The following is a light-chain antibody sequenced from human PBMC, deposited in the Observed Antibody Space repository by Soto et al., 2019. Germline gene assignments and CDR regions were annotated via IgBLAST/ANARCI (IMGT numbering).Light chain of an antibody. Sequence: EIVLTQSPATLSLSPGERATLSCRASQSVSGHLAWYQQKPAQAPRLLIYDASNRATGIPARFSGSGSETDFTLTISSLEPEDFAVYFCQQRTNWPTFTFGPGTKVDIK. J-gene: IGKJ3*01. CDR3: QQRTNWPTFT. CDR1: QSVSGH. CDR2: DAS. V-gene: IGKV3-11*01.